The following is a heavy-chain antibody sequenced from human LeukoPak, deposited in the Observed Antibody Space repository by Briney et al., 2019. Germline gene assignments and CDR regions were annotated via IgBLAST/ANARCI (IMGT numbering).Heavy chain of an antibody. D-gene: IGHD2-2*01. CDR1: GGSISSGGYY. J-gene: IGHJ6*02. V-gene: IGHV4-61*08. Sequence: PSETLSLTCTVSGGSISSGGYYWSWIRQHPGKGLEWIGYIYHSGSTNYNPSLQSRVTISVDTSKNQFSLNLSSVTAADTAVYYCARDRTSFNYGMDVWGQGTTVTVSS. CDR3: ARDRTSFNYGMDV. CDR2: IYHSGST.